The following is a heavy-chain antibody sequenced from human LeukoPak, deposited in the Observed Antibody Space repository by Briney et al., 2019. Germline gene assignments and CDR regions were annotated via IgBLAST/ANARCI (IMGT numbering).Heavy chain of an antibody. D-gene: IGHD3-10*01. V-gene: IGHV3-30*04. CDR3: ASITMVRGVSIGGFDY. CDR1: GFTFSSYA. CDR2: ISYDGSNK. J-gene: IGHJ4*02. Sequence: GRSLRLSCAASGFTFSSYAMHWVRQAPGKGLEWVAVISYDGSNKYYADSVKGRFTISRDNSKNTLYLQMNSLRAEDTAVYYCASITMVRGVSIGGFDYWGQGTLVTVSS.